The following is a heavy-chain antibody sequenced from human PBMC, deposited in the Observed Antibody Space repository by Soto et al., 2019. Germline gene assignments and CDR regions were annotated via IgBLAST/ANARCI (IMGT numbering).Heavy chain of an antibody. V-gene: IGHV1-46*01. CDR1: GYTFTSYY. CDR2: INPSGGST. D-gene: IGHD3-22*01. J-gene: IGHJ4*02. Sequence: ASVKVSCKASGYTFTSYYMHWVRQAPGQGLEWMGIINPSGGSTSYAQKFQGRVTMTRDTSTSTVYMELSSLRSEDTAVYYCARDVRSTMIRRHARDYWGQGTLVTVSS. CDR3: ARDVRSTMIRRHARDY.